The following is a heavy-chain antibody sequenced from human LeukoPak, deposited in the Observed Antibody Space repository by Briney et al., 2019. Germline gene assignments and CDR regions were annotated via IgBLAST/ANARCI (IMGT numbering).Heavy chain of an antibody. D-gene: IGHD5-12*01. CDR2: IYTSGST. Sequence: SQTLSLTCTVSGGSISSGSYYWSWIRQPAGKGLEWIGRIYTSGSTNYNPSLKSRVTISVDTSKNQFSLKLSPVTAADTAVYYCARGDRGYSGYDPAYYFDYWGQGTLVTVSS. CDR1: GGSISSGSYY. CDR3: ARGDRGYSGYDPAYYFDY. J-gene: IGHJ4*02. V-gene: IGHV4-61*02.